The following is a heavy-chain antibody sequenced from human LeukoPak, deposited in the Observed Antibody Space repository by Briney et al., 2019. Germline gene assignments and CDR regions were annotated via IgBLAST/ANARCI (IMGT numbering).Heavy chain of an antibody. V-gene: IGHV3-11*01. J-gene: IGHJ5*02. Sequence: GGSLRLSCAASGFTFSDYYMSWIRQAPGKGLEWVSYISSSGSTIYYADSVKGRFTISRDNAKNSLYLQMNSLRAEDTAVYYCARGGDSSGYYYEYNWFDPWGQGTLVTVSS. D-gene: IGHD3-22*01. CDR1: GFTFSDYY. CDR3: ARGGDSSGYYYEYNWFDP. CDR2: ISSSGSTI.